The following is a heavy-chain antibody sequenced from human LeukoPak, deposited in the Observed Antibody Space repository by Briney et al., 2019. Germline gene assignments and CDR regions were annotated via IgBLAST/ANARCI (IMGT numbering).Heavy chain of an antibody. V-gene: IGHV4-59*01. CDR3: ARGEFGGYFAY. D-gene: IGHD3-10*01. CDR2: IYYSGEA. CDR1: GGSISGYY. J-gene: IGHJ4*02. Sequence: PSETLSLTCTVSGGSISGYYWGGIWEPPGKGLEWVGYIYYSGEANYNPSLKSRVTISVDPSKHQFSLKLSSVTAADTAVYYCARGEFGGYFAYWGQGPLATVSS.